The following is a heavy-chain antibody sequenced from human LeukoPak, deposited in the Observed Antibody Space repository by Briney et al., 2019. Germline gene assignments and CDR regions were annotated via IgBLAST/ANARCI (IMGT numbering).Heavy chain of an antibody. D-gene: IGHD3-22*01. CDR1: RYSFTPYY. J-gene: IGHJ4*02. V-gene: IGHV1-2*02. CDR2: INPNSGGT. CDR3: ATSTGYDSSGYCYFDY. Sequence: ASVNISCKASRYSFTPYYMHSVRQSPGQRLEGMGWINPNSGGTNYAQKFQGRLTITRDTSISTAYMELRRLRSDDTDVYYCATSTGYDSSGYCYFDYWGQGTLVTVSS.